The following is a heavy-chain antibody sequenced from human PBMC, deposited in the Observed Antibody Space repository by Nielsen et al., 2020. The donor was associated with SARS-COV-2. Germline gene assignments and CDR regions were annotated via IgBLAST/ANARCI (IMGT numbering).Heavy chain of an antibody. J-gene: IGHJ4*02. CDR1: GFTFSDYY. D-gene: IGHD6-19*01. V-gene: IGHV3-11*06. Sequence: GGSLRLSCAASGFTFSDYYMSWIRQAPGKGLEWVSYISSSSSYTNYADSVKGRFTISRDNAKNSLYLQMNSLRAEDTAVYYCASTSSGWTLVYWGQGTLVTVSS. CDR3: ASTSSGWTLVY. CDR2: ISSSSSYT.